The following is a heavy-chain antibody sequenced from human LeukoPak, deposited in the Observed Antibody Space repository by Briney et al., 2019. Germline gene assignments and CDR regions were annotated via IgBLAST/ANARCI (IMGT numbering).Heavy chain of an antibody. CDR1: GFTFSSYS. Sequence: GGSLRLSCAASGFTFSSYSMNWVRQAPGKGLEWVSAISGSGGITYYADSVKGRFTISRDNAKNSLYLQLNSLRAEDTAVYYRARRGVPAAMRYWGQGTLVTVSS. D-gene: IGHD2-2*01. V-gene: IGHV3-21*01. J-gene: IGHJ4*02. CDR2: ISGSGGIT. CDR3: ARRGVPAAMRY.